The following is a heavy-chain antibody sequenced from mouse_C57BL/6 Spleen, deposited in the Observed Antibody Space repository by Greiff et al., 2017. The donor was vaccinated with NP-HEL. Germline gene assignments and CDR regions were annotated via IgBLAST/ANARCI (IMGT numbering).Heavy chain of an antibody. D-gene: IGHD3-3*01. CDR1: GFTFSSYT. Sequence: DVKLVESGGGLVKPGGSLKLSCAASGFTFSSYTMSWVRQTPEKRLEWVATISGGGGNTYYPDSVKGRFTISRDNAKNTLYLQMSSLRSEDTALYYCARQSWGGPMDYWGQGTSVTVSS. CDR2: ISGGGGNT. V-gene: IGHV5-9*01. J-gene: IGHJ4*01. CDR3: ARQSWGGPMDY.